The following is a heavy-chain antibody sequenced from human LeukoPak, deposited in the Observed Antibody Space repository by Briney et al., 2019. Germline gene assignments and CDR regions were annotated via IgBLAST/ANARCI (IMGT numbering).Heavy chain of an antibody. CDR2: ISSSSSYI. CDR3: ARTHCSSTSCYSHNWFDP. J-gene: IGHJ5*02. CDR1: GFTFSSYS. Sequence: GGSLRLSCAASGFTFSSYSMNWVRQARGKGLEWVSSISSSSSYIYYADSVKGRFTISRDNAKNSLYLQMNSLRAEDTAVYYCARTHCSSTSCYSHNWFDPWGQGTLVTVSS. D-gene: IGHD2-2*02. V-gene: IGHV3-21*01.